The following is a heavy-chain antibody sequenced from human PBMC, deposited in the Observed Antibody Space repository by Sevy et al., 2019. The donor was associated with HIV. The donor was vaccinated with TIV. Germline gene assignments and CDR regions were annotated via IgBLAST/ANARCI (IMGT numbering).Heavy chain of an antibody. CDR2: ISAYNGNT. Sequence: ASVKVSCKASGYTFTSYGISWVRQAPGQGLEWMGWISAYNGNTNYAQKLQGRVTMTTDTSTSTAYMELRSLRSDDTAVYYCARVEILESYSSSPYYYYYYMDVWGKGTTVTVSS. CDR3: ARVEILESYSSSPYYYYYYMDV. V-gene: IGHV1-18*01. J-gene: IGHJ6*03. D-gene: IGHD6-6*01. CDR1: GYTFTSYG.